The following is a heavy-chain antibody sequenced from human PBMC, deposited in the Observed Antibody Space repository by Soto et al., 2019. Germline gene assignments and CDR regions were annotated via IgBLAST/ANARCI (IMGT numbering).Heavy chain of an antibody. CDR3: ARNSGTRNWFDP. J-gene: IGHJ5*02. CDR2: INHSGST. CDR1: GGSFSGYY. V-gene: IGHV4-34*01. D-gene: IGHD1-1*01. Sequence: SETLSLTCAVYGGSFSGYYWSWIRQPPGKGLEWIGEINHSGSTNYNPSLKSRVTISVDTSKNQFSLKLSSVTAADTAVYYCARNSGTRNWFDPWGQGTLVTSPQ.